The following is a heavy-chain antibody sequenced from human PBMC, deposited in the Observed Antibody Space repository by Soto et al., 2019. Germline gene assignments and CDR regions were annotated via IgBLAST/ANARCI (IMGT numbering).Heavy chain of an antibody. V-gene: IGHV1-3*01. CDR1: GYTFTSYA. J-gene: IGHJ5*01. CDR2: INAGNGNT. CDR3: ATAAYSTSWYDF. Sequence: ASVKVSCKASGYTFTSYAMHWVRQAPGQRLEWMGWINAGNGNTKYSQKFQGRVTITRDTSTSTVYMELSSLRSEDTAVYYCATAAYSTSWYDFWGQGTLVTVSS. D-gene: IGHD6-13*01.